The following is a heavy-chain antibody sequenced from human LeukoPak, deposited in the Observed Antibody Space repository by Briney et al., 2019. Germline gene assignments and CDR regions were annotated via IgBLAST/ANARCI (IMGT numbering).Heavy chain of an antibody. CDR2: INPSGGST. J-gene: IGHJ4*02. CDR1: GYTFTSYY. CDR3: ARQAIAADGNVNGVDY. Sequence: ASVKVSCKASGYTFTSYYMHWVRQAPGQGLEWMGIINPSGGSTSYAQKFQGRVTMTRDTSTSTVYMELSSLRSEDTAVYCCARQAIAADGNVNGVDYWGQGTLVTVSS. V-gene: IGHV1-46*01. D-gene: IGHD6-13*01.